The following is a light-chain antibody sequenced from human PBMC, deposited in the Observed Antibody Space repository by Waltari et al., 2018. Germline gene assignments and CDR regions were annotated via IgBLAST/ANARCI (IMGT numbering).Light chain of an antibody. CDR3: QHYVSLPVT. Sequence: EIVLTQSPGTLSLSPGERATLSCRASQSVSRALAWYQQNPGEAPRLRTYGASNRATGVPDRFSGSGSGTDFSLIISRLEPEDFAVYYCQHYVSLPVTFGQGTKVEIK. V-gene: IGKV3-20*01. CDR2: GAS. J-gene: IGKJ1*01. CDR1: QSVSRA.